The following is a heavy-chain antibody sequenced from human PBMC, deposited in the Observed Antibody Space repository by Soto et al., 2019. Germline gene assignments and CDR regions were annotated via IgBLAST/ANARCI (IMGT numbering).Heavy chain of an antibody. J-gene: IGHJ4*02. CDR3: AAQQYSAGWYAVEY. CDR2: IWYDGNNK. Sequence: VQLVESGGGMVQPGGSLRLSCAASGFTFSSYGMHWVRQAPGKGLEWVAVIWYDGNNKFYADSVKGRFTVSRDNSKDTLYLQMNSLRAEDTAVYYCAAQQYSAGWYAVEYWGQGTLVTVSS. CDR1: GFTFSSYG. V-gene: IGHV3-33*01. D-gene: IGHD6-19*01.